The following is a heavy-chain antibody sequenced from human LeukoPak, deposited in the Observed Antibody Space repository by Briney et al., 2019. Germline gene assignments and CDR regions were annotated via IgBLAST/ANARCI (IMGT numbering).Heavy chain of an antibody. Sequence: ASVKVSCKASGYTFTGYYMHWVRQAPGQGLEWMGWINPNSGGTNYAQKFQGRVTMTRDTSISTAYMELSRLRSDDTAVYYCAREGQRWLQSRRILISYWGQGTLVTVSS. CDR3: AREGQRWLQSRRILISY. CDR1: GYTFTGYY. D-gene: IGHD5-24*01. CDR2: INPNSGGT. J-gene: IGHJ4*02. V-gene: IGHV1-2*02.